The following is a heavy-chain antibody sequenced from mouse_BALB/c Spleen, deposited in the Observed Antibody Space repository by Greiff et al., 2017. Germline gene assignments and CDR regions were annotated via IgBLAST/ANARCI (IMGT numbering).Heavy chain of an antibody. V-gene: IGHV5-17*02. Sequence: EVQLVESGGGLVQPGGSRKLSCAASGFTFSSFGMHWVSQAPEKGLEWVAYISSGSSTIYYADTVKGRFTISRDNHKNTLFLQMTSLRSEDTAMYYCARSRGLRRDFDYWGQGTTLTVSS. D-gene: IGHD2-4*01. CDR2: ISSGSSTI. CDR3: ARSRGLRRDFDY. CDR1: GFTFSSFG. J-gene: IGHJ2*01.